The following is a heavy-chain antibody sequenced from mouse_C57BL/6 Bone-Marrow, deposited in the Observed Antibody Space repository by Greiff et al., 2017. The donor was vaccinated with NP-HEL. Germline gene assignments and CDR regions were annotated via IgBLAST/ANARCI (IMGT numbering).Heavy chain of an antibody. Sequence: VQLQQSGPELVKPGASVKISCKASGYTFTDYYIHWVKQRPGQGLEWIGWIFPGSGSTYYNEKFKGKATLTVDKSSSTAYMMLSSLTSEDSAVFFSASWYYGSRDYWGQGTTLTVSS. CDR1: GYTFTDYY. V-gene: IGHV1-75*01. CDR3: ASWYYGSRDY. J-gene: IGHJ2*01. CDR2: IFPGSGST. D-gene: IGHD1-1*01.